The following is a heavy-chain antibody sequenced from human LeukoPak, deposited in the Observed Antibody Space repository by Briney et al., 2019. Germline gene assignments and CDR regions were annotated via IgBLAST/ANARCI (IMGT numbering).Heavy chain of an antibody. Sequence: ASVKVSCKASGYTFTGYYMHWVRQAPGQGLEWMGWINPNSGGTNYAQKVQGRVTMSRDTSISPAYMELSRLRSDDTAVYYCARGGPAYYDFWSGYYSFDYWGQGTLVTVSS. J-gene: IGHJ4*02. D-gene: IGHD3-3*01. V-gene: IGHV1-2*02. CDR2: INPNSGGT. CDR1: GYTFTGYY. CDR3: ARGGPAYYDFWSGYYSFDY.